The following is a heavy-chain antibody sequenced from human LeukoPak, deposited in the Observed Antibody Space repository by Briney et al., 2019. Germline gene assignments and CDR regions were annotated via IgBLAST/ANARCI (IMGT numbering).Heavy chain of an antibody. Sequence: SETLSLTCTVSGGSINSYYWSWIRQPPGKGLEWIGYIYYSGSTNYNPSLKSRVTISVDTSNNKFSLKLTSMTAADTAVYYCVRHLSAGRPAFDIWGQGTMVTVSS. CDR1: GGSINSYY. CDR2: IYYSGST. CDR3: VRHLSAGRPAFDI. D-gene: IGHD2-15*01. V-gene: IGHV4-59*08. J-gene: IGHJ3*02.